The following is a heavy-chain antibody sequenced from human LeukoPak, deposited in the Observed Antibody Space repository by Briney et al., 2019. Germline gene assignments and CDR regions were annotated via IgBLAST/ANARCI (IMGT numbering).Heavy chain of an antibody. Sequence: GGSLRLSCITSGFTFGDYAMSWFRQAPGKGLEWVGFIRSKAYGGTTEYAASVKGRFTISRDDSKSIAYLQMNSLKTEDTAVYYCTSLYDILTPGWGQGTLVTVSS. CDR2: IRSKAYGGTT. D-gene: IGHD3-9*01. CDR1: GFTFGDYA. V-gene: IGHV3-49*03. J-gene: IGHJ4*02. CDR3: TSLYDILTPG.